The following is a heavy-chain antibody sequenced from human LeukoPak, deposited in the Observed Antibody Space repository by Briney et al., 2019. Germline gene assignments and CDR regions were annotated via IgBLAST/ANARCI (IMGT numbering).Heavy chain of an antibody. Sequence: PGGSLRLFCAASGLTFNNYAMNWVRQAPGKGLEWVSSISGGGETTYYADSAKSRFTISRDNSQNTLYLQMDSLRAEDTAVYYCARDYADYVGYFFFDYWGQGTLVTVSS. V-gene: IGHV3-23*01. J-gene: IGHJ4*02. CDR3: ARDYADYVGYFFFDY. D-gene: IGHD4-17*01. CDR1: GLTFNNYA. CDR2: ISGGGETT.